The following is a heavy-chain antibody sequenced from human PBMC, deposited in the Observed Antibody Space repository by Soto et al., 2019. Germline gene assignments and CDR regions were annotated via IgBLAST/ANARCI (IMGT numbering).Heavy chain of an antibody. V-gene: IGHV3-23*01. J-gene: IGHJ4*02. Sequence: ESGGGLVQPEGSLRLSCAASGFTFSSYAMGWVRQGPGKGLEWVAVVSTGGSTHYADSVRGRFTISRDNSKNTLSLQMNSLTAEDTAVYFCAKRRGAGGHFDYWGQGALVTVSS. CDR1: GFTFSSYA. CDR2: VSTGGST. CDR3: AKRRGAGGHFDY. D-gene: IGHD2-15*01.